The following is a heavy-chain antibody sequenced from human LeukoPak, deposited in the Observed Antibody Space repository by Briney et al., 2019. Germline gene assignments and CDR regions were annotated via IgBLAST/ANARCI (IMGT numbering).Heavy chain of an antibody. CDR2: IYHSGST. J-gene: IGHJ4*02. V-gene: IGHV4-4*02. CDR3: ARVVGAAAGGFDY. D-gene: IGHD6-13*01. CDR1: GFSFGDYG. Sequence: PGGSLRLSCTVSGFSFGDYGMSWVRQAPGRGLEWIGEIYHSGSTNYNPSLKSRVTISVDKSKNQFSLKLSSVTAADTAVYYCARVVGAAAGGFDYWGQGTLVTVSS.